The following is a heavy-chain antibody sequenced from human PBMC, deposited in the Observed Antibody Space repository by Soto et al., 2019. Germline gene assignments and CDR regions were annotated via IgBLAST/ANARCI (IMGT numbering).Heavy chain of an antibody. CDR2: ISWNSGSI. CDR1: GFTFDDYA. D-gene: IGHD4-17*01. CDR3: AKDADYGDYGYFDY. Sequence: ESGGGLVQPGRSLRLSCAASGFTFDDYAMHWVRQAPGKGLEWVSGISWNSGSIGYADSVKGRFTISRDNAKNSLYLQMNSLRAEDTALYYCAKDADYGDYGYFDYWGQGTLVTVSS. J-gene: IGHJ4*02. V-gene: IGHV3-9*01.